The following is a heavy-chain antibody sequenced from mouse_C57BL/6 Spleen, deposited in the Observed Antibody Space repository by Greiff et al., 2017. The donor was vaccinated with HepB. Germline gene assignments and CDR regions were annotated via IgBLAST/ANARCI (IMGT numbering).Heavy chain of an antibody. D-gene: IGHD2-1*01. Sequence: DVKLQESGPGLVKPSQSLSLTCSVTGYSITSGYYWNWIRQFPGNKLEWMGYISYDGSNNYNPSLKNRISITRDTSKNQFFLKLNSVTTEDTATYYCAREGIYHEGFAYWGQGTLVTVSA. V-gene: IGHV3-6*01. CDR1: GYSITSGYY. CDR3: AREGIYHEGFAY. CDR2: ISYDGSN. J-gene: IGHJ3*01.